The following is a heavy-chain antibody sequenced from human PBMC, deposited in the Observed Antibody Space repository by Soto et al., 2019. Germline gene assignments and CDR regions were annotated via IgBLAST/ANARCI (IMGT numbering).Heavy chain of an antibody. CDR2: IYYSGST. Sequence: SETLSLTCTVSGGSISSYYWSWIRQPPGKGLEWIGYIYYSGSTNYNPSLKSRVTISVDTSKNQFSLKLSSVTAADTAVYYCAGVSSSGWFKGFDPWGQGTLVTVSS. V-gene: IGHV4-59*01. D-gene: IGHD6-19*01. J-gene: IGHJ5*02. CDR3: AGVSSSGWFKGFDP. CDR1: GGSISSYY.